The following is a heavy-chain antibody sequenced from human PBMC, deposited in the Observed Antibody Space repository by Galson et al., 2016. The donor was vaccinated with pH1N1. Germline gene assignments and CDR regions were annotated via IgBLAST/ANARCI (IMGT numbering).Heavy chain of an antibody. CDR1: GFSVGSNY. D-gene: IGHD5-12*01. V-gene: IGHV3-53*01. CDR3: ARDEGYVNYYRGMDV. Sequence: SLRLSCAVSGFSVGSNYMSWVRQAPGKGLEWVSVIYTGGITQYADSVKGRFTISRDNSKNTLYLQMNSLRAEDTAIYFCARDEGYVNYYRGMDVWGQGTTVIVSS. J-gene: IGHJ6*02. CDR2: IYTGGIT.